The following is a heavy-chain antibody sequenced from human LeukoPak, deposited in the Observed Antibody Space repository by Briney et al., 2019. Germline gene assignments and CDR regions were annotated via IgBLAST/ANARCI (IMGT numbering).Heavy chain of an antibody. Sequence: PSETLSLTSTVSGGSISSYYWSWIRQPPGKGLEWIGYIYYSGSTNYNPSLKSRVTISVDTSKNQFSLKLSSVTAADTAVYYCARDSGGYLRYYYYYMDVWGKGTTVTVSS. V-gene: IGHV4-59*01. CDR3: ARDSGGYLRYYYYYMDV. D-gene: IGHD1-26*01. CDR2: IYYSGST. J-gene: IGHJ6*03. CDR1: GGSISSYY.